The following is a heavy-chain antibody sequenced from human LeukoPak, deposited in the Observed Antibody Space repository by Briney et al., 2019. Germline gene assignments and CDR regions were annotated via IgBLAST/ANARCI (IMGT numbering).Heavy chain of an antibody. Sequence: GGSLRLSCAASGFTFSTYFMHWVRQAPGKGLVWVSRITPDGITTSYAESVKGRFTISRENAQNTLYLQMNSLRAEDTAMYYCVRDRDGYNYWGQGTLVTVSS. CDR2: ITPDGITT. J-gene: IGHJ4*02. V-gene: IGHV3-74*01. CDR3: VRDRDGYNY. CDR1: GFTFSTYF. D-gene: IGHD5-24*01.